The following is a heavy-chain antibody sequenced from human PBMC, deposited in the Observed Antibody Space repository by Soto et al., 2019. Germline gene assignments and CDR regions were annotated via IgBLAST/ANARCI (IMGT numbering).Heavy chain of an antibody. Sequence: QVQMVQSGAEVKKPGSSVKVSCKASGGTFSSYTISWVRQAPGQGLEWMGRIIPILGIANYAQKFQGRVTITADKSTCTAYMELSSLRSEDTAVYYSARDVGYCGGDCYFGPYDWFDPWGQGTLVTVSS. CDR2: IIPILGIA. CDR1: GGTFSSYT. D-gene: IGHD2-21*02. CDR3: ARDVGYCGGDCYFGPYDWFDP. J-gene: IGHJ5*02. V-gene: IGHV1-69*08.